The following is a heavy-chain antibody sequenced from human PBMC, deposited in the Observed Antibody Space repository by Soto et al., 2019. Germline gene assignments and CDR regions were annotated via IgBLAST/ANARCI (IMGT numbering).Heavy chain of an antibody. V-gene: IGHV3-74*01. D-gene: IGHD3-22*01. CDR2: INPDGTST. CDR3: VKGEYYYDGSAYYPFDY. CDR1: GFTFRSSW. Sequence: GGSLRLSCAASGFTFRSSWMHWVRQAPGKGLVWVSRINPDGTSTYADSVKGRFTISRDNSKNTAYLQMSSLRPEDTAVYYCVKGEYYYDGSAYYPFDYWGQGRMVTVSS. J-gene: IGHJ4*02.